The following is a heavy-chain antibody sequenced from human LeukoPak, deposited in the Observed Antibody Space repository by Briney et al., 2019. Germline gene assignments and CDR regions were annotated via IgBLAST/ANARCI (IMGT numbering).Heavy chain of an antibody. D-gene: IGHD6-19*01. CDR1: GYTFTGYY. V-gene: IGHV1-2*06. CDR3: AREGGAVAGTVADY. J-gene: IGHJ4*02. CDR2: INPNSGDT. Sequence: GASVKVSCKASGYTFTGYYMHWVRQAPGQGLEWMGRINPNSGDTNYAQKFQGRVTVTRDTSITTAYMELSSLTSDDTALYYCAREGGAVAGTVADYWGQGTLVTVSS.